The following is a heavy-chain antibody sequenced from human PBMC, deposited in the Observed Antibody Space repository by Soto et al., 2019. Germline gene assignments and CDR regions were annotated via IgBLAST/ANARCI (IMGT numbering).Heavy chain of an antibody. V-gene: IGHV3-23*01. CDR1: GFTFSSYA. J-gene: IGHJ4*02. D-gene: IGHD4-17*01. CDR3: AKEPGADYGDYWDY. Sequence: EVHLLESGGDLVQPGGSLRLSCEASGFTFSSYAMSWVRQAPGKGLEWVSGISVGGGSPYYADSVKGRFTISRDNSKNTLYLQMNSLRVEDTALYYCAKEPGADYGDYWDYWGQGTLVTVSS. CDR2: ISVGGGSP.